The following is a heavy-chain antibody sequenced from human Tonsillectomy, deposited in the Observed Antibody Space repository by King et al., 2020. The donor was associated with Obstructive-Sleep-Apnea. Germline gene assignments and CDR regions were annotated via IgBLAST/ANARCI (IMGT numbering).Heavy chain of an antibody. V-gene: IGHV3-11*01. CDR2: IRSVWSIK. J-gene: IGHJ4*02. D-gene: IGHD3-22*01. CDR1: GFTFSEYD. Sequence: VQLVESGGGLVKSGGSLRLSCAASGFTFSEYDMTWIRQAPGEVLEWVSYIRSVWSIKYYADSVKGRFSISRDKPKKSLYLQMNSLRAEDTAVYYCASSSGYFDYWGQGTLVTVSS. CDR3: ASSSGYFDY.